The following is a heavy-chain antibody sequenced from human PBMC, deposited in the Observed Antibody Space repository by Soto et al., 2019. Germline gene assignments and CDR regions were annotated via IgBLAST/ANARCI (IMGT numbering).Heavy chain of an antibody. Sequence: QVQLQESGPGLVKPSQTLSLTCTVSGGSISSGGYYWSWIRQHPGKGLEWIGYIYYSGSTYYNPSLKSRVTISVDTSKNQFSLKLSSVTAADTAVYYCAREDQLPGARSDAFDIWGQGTMVTVSS. V-gene: IGHV4-31*03. CDR3: AREDQLPGARSDAFDI. CDR2: IYYSGST. D-gene: IGHD2-2*01. J-gene: IGHJ3*02. CDR1: GGSISSGGYY.